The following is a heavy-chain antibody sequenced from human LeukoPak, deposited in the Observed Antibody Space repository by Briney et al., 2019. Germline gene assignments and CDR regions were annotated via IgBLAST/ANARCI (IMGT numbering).Heavy chain of an antibody. CDR3: ARLGVPAAGWFDP. CDR2: INPNSGGT. Sequence: ASVKVSCKASGYTFTGYYMHWVRQAPGQGLEWMGWINPNSGGTNYAQKFQGRVTMTRDTSISTAYMELSRLRSDDTAVYYCARLGVPAAGWFDPWGQGTLVTVSS. CDR1: GYTFTGYY. J-gene: IGHJ5*02. D-gene: IGHD2-2*01. V-gene: IGHV1-2*02.